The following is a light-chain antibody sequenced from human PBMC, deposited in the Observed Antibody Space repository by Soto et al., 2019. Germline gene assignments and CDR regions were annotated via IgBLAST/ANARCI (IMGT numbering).Light chain of an antibody. CDR2: DAS. J-gene: IGKJ2*01. Sequence: DIQMTQSPSTLSASVGDRVTITCRASQSIGNYLAWYQQKPGKAPKLLIYDASSLQSGVPSRFSGSGSGTEFTLSISSLQPDDLATYYCQQFSTSYTFGQGTKLEIK. CDR1: QSIGNY. CDR3: QQFSTSYT. V-gene: IGKV1-5*01.